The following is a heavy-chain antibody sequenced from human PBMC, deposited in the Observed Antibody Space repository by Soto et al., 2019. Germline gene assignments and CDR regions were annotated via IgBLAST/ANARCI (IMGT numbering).Heavy chain of an antibody. CDR2: IYWNEDK. J-gene: IGHJ3*02. V-gene: IGHV2-5*01. Sequence: QFTLKESGPTQVTPTQTLTLTCTASGLSFGTSGVGVGWIRQPPGAALEWLALIYWNEDKRYSPSLKSTLTITQDTLITQVVLTMTNVDPVDTATYYCTSMTTVATAAFDIWGQGTMVTVSS. D-gene: IGHD4-17*01. CDR1: GLSFGTSGVG. CDR3: TSMTTVATAAFDI.